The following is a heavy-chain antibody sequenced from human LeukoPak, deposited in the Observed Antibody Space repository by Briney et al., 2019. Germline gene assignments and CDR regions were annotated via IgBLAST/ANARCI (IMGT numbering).Heavy chain of an antibody. Sequence: ASVKVSCKASGYTFTSYDINWVRQATGQGLEWMGWMNPNSGNTGYAQKFQGRVTMTRNTSISTAYMALSSLRSEDTAGYYWGRGGGGDYYDSSGYPDYWGQGTLVTVSS. V-gene: IGHV1-8*01. CDR1: GYTFTSYD. J-gene: IGHJ4*02. CDR2: MNPNSGNT. D-gene: IGHD3-22*01. CDR3: GRGGGGDYYDSSGYPDY.